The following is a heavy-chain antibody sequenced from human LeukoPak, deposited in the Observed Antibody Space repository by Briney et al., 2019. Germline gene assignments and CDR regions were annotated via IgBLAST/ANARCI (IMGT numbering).Heavy chain of an antibody. CDR1: GYTFTSYG. J-gene: IGHJ3*02. Sequence: ASVKVSCKASGYTFTSYGISWVRQAPGQGLEWMGWISAYNGNTNYAQKLQGRVTMTTDTSTSTAYMELRSLRSDDTAVYYCAKEMEVDDAFDIWGQGTMVTVSS. CDR3: AKEMEVDDAFDI. CDR2: ISAYNGNT. D-gene: IGHD2-8*01. V-gene: IGHV1-18*01.